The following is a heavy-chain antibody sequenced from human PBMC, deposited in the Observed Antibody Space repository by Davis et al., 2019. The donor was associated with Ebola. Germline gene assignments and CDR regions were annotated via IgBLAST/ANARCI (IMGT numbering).Heavy chain of an antibody. CDR1: GGTFSSYT. J-gene: IGHJ4*02. D-gene: IGHD6-19*01. CDR2: IIPILGIA. V-gene: IGHV1-69*04. CDR3: ARDYVAVAGTGDY. Sequence: SVKVSCKASGGTFSSYTISWVRQAPGQGLEWMGRIIPILGIANYAQKFQGRVTAYMELSSLRSEDTAVYYCARDYVAVAGTGDYWGQGTLVTVSS.